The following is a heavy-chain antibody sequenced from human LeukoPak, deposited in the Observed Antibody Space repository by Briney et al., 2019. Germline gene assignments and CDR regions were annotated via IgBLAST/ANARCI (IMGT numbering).Heavy chain of an antibody. V-gene: IGHV4-39*01. D-gene: IGHD4-17*01. CDR3: ARLSTATPHAFDI. CDR1: GGSISSSSYY. CDR2: IYYSGST. J-gene: IGHJ3*02. Sequence: ETLSLTCTVSGGSISSSSYYWGWIRQPPGKGLEWIGSIYYSGSTYYNPSLKSRVTISVDTSQNQFSLKLSSVTAADTAVYYCARLSTATPHAFDIWGQGTMVTVSS.